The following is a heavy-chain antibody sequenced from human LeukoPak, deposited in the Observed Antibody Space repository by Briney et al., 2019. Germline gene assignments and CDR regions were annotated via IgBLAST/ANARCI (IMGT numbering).Heavy chain of an antibody. D-gene: IGHD3-22*01. V-gene: IGHV4-4*07. Sequence: SETLSLTCTVSGGSISSYYWSWIRQPAGKGLEWIGRIYTSGSTNYNPSLKSRVTMSVDTSKNQFSLMLRSVTAADTAVYYCARAINYYDSTGYYPYFDYWGQGTLVTVSS. CDR1: GGSISSYY. J-gene: IGHJ4*02. CDR3: ARAINYYDSTGYYPYFDY. CDR2: IYTSGST.